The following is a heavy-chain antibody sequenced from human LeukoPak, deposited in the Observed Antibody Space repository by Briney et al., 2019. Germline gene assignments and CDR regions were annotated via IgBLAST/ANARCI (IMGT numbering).Heavy chain of an antibody. CDR2: IYYSGST. CDR3: ARAKDCSGGSCYSWSWFDP. CDR1: GGSISSGDYY. V-gene: IGHV4-30-4*08. Sequence: SQTLSLTCTVPGGSISSGDYYWSWIRQPPGKGLEWIGYIYYSGSTYYNPSLKSRVTISVDTSKNQFSLKLSSVTAADTAVYYCARAKDCSGGSCYSWSWFDPWGQGTLVTVSS. J-gene: IGHJ5*02. D-gene: IGHD2-15*01.